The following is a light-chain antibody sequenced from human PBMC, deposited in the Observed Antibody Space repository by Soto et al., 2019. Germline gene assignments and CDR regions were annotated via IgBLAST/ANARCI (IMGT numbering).Light chain of an antibody. J-gene: IGKJ2*01. CDR1: QSISSY. CDR3: QQSYSSPYT. CDR2: SAS. V-gene: IGKV1-39*01. Sequence: DVQRTQTHYTLSASVGDRVTITCRASQSISSYLNCYQQKPERAPQLLIYSASTLQSGVPSRFSGRGSGTDFTLTISSLQPEDFATYYCQQSYSSPYTFAQG.